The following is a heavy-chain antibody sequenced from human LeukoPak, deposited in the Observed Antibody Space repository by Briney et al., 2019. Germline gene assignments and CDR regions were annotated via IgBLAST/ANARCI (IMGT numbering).Heavy chain of an antibody. Sequence: PSETLSLTCTVSGGSIRSGDFYWSWIRQPPGKGLVWIGYIYYSGSTNYNPSLKSRVTISIDTSKNQFSLKLSSVTAADTAVYHCARETYSGTQRGFDYWGQGTLVTVPS. CDR2: IYYSGST. V-gene: IGHV4-30-4*01. CDR3: ARETYSGTQRGFDY. CDR1: GGSIRSGDFY. D-gene: IGHD1-26*01. J-gene: IGHJ4*02.